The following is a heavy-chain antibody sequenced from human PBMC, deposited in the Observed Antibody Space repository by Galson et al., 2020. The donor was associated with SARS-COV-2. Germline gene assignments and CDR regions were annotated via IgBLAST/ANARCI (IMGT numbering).Heavy chain of an antibody. D-gene: IGHD2-2*01. J-gene: IGHJ6*02. CDR3: AKDGGYCNSRSCQTGSYDGLDV. Sequence: GGSLRLSCAVSGFTFDDYAIHWVRQAPGKGLEWVSGVSWNSGSIGYADSVKGRFTISRDNAKNSLYLQMNSLRAEDTALYYCAKDGGYCNSRSCQTGSYDGLDVWGQGTTVTVSS. V-gene: IGHV3-9*01. CDR1: GFTFDDYA. CDR2: VSWNSGSI.